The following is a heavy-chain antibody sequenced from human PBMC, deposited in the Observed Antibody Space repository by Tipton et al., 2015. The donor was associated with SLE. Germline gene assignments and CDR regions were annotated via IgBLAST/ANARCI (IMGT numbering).Heavy chain of an antibody. Sequence: SLRLSCAASGFNVSNNYMTWVRQAPGKGLEWVSIIYSGGLTYYANSMKGRFTISRDNSKNTVYLQMNRLRAEDTAVYYCSLGIAVADFWGQGTLVAVSS. J-gene: IGHJ4*02. D-gene: IGHD6-13*01. CDR3: SLGIAVADF. CDR1: GFNVSNNY. V-gene: IGHV3-53*05. CDR2: IYSGGLT.